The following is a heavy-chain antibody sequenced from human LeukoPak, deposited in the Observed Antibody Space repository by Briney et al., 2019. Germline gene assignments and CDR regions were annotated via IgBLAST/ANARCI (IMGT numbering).Heavy chain of an antibody. Sequence: GVSLRLSCSASGFTFSDYNMNWVRQAPGKGLEWVSSISSSSSSYIYYADSVKGRFTISRDNAKNSLYLQMNSLRAEDTAVYYCACLPDSYGYQDYWGQGTLVTVSS. CDR3: ACLPDSYGYQDY. D-gene: IGHD5-18*01. J-gene: IGHJ4*02. V-gene: IGHV3-21*01. CDR2: ISSSSSSYI. CDR1: GFTFSDYN.